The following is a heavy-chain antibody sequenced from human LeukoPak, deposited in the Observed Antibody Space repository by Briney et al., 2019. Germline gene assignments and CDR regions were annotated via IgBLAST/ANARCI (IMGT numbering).Heavy chain of an antibody. CDR2: MNPNSGNT. D-gene: IGHD2-2*01. V-gene: IGHV1-8*03. CDR1: GYTFTSYD. J-gene: IGHJ6*03. Sequence: ASVKVSCKASGYTFTSYDINWVRQATGQGLEWMGWMNPNSGNTGYAQKFQGRVTITRNTSISTAYMELSSLRSEDTAVYYCAREGSSTSNYYHYMDVWGKGTTVTVSS. CDR3: AREGSSTSNYYHYMDV.